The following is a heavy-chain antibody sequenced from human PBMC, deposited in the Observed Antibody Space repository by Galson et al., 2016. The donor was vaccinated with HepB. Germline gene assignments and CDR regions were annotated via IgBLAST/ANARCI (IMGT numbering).Heavy chain of an antibody. CDR1: GFIFSNSV. Sequence: SLRLSCAASGFIFSNSVMSWVHQAPGKGLEWVSVTSTLVDSTYYADSVKGRFTVSRDNSKNTVYLQMNSLRAEDTAVYYCAKASGYSNSWFNYWGQGTLVTVSS. D-gene: IGHD5-12*01. CDR3: AKASGYSNSWFNY. CDR2: TSTLVDST. V-gene: IGHV3-23*01. J-gene: IGHJ5*01.